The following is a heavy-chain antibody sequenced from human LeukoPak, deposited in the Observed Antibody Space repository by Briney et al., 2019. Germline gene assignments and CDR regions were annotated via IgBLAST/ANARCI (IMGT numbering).Heavy chain of an antibody. CDR1: GFTFSSYD. CDR3: ARDLRCSSTSCYYYYGMDV. Sequence: GGSLRLSCAASGFTFSSYDMHWVRQAPGKGLEWVSAIGTAGDTYYPGSVKGRFTISRENAKNSLYLQMNSLRAGDTAVYYCARDLRCSSTSCYYYYGMDVWGQGTTVTVSS. CDR2: IGTAGDT. V-gene: IGHV3-13*04. J-gene: IGHJ6*02. D-gene: IGHD2-2*01.